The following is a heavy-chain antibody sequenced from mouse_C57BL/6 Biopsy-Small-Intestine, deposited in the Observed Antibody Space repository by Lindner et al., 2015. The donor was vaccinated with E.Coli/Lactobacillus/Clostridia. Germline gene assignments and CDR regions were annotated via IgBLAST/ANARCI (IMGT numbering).Heavy chain of an antibody. J-gene: IGHJ1*03. D-gene: IGHD2-4*01. CDR2: INPGSGST. CDR1: GYTFSNYL. V-gene: IGHV1-54*01. Sequence: VQLQESGAELVRPGTSVKVSCKASGYTFSNYLIEWVKKRPGQGLEWIGVINPGSGSTNYNEKFKGKATLTADKSSNTANMQLSSLTSDDSAVYYCTRGIYYNSWYFDVWGTGTTVTVSS. CDR3: TRGIYYNSWYFDV.